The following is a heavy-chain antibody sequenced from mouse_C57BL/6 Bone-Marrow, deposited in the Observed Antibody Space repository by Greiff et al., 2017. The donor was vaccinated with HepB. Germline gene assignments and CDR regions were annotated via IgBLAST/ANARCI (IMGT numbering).Heavy chain of an antibody. Sequence: DVKLVESGGGLVQPGGSLKLSCAASGFTFSDYGMAWVRQAPRKGPEWVAFISNLAYSIYYADTVTGRFTISRENAKNTLYLEMSSLRSEDTAMYYCARRGYFDVWGTGTTVTVSS. CDR3: ARRGYFDV. J-gene: IGHJ1*03. CDR1: GFTFSDYG. CDR2: ISNLAYSI. V-gene: IGHV5-15*04.